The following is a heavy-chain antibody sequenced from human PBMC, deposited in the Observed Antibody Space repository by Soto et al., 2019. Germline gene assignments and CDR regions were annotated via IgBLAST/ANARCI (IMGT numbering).Heavy chain of an antibody. D-gene: IGHD3-3*01. CDR3: AREPAGDYDFWSGYYMRFDY. J-gene: IGHJ4*02. Sequence: GASVKVSCKVSGYTFTSYGISWVRQAPGQGLEWMGWISAYNGNTNYAQKLQGRVTMTTDTSTSTAYMELRSLRSDDTAVYYCAREPAGDYDFWSGYYMRFDYWGQGTLVTVSS. CDR1: GYTFTSYG. CDR2: ISAYNGNT. V-gene: IGHV1-18*04.